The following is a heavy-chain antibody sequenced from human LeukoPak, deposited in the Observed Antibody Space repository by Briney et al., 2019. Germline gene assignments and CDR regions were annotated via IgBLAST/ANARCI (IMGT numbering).Heavy chain of an antibody. J-gene: IGHJ1*01. D-gene: IGHD3-22*01. CDR2: INPNSGGK. Sequence: EASVKVSCKASGYTFTGYYMHWVRQAPGQGLEWMGWINPNSGGKNYAQKFQGRVTMTRDTSISTAYMELSRLRSDDTAVYYCARADSSGYYDLEYFQHWGQGTLVTVSS. V-gene: IGHV1-2*02. CDR1: GYTFTGYY. CDR3: ARADSSGYYDLEYFQH.